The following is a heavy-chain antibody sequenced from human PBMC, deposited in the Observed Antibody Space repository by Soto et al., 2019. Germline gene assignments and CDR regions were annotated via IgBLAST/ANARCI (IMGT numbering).Heavy chain of an antibody. V-gene: IGHV1-69*01. Sequence: QVQLVQSGAEVKKPGSSVKVSCKASGGTFSSYAISWVRQAPGQGLEWMGGIIPIFGTANYAQKFQGRVTITADVSTSTAYMELSSLRSEDTAVYYCASSRVTYYYDRSAFDIWGQGTMVTVSS. CDR1: GGTFSSYA. CDR3: ASSRVTYYYDRSAFDI. D-gene: IGHD3-22*01. J-gene: IGHJ3*02. CDR2: IIPIFGTA.